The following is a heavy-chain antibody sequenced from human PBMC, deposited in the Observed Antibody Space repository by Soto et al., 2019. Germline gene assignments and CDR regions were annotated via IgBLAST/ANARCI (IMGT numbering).Heavy chain of an antibody. Sequence: PSETLSLTCAVYAGSFSHYYWNWIRQSPGKGLEWIGKIKHSGSSNYNPSLRSRVSIPVDMSKNQFSLRLTSVTAADTAVYYCARGGSSDWQVALDIWGQGTMVTVS. CDR1: AGSFSHYY. V-gene: IGHV4-34*01. D-gene: IGHD6-19*01. CDR2: IKHSGSS. J-gene: IGHJ3*02. CDR3: ARGGSSDWQVALDI.